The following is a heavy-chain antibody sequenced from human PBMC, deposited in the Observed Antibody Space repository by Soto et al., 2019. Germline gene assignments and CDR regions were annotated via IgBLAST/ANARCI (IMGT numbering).Heavy chain of an antibody. J-gene: IGHJ1*01. CDR3: ARTGNVGYYPH. CDR1: GDSLISIYH. D-gene: IGHD2-8*01. V-gene: IGHV4-38-2*02. Sequence: ASETLSLKCTVSGDSLISIYHWGWIRQPPGRGLEWIASIYHNGTTYYTPSLKSRVTISVDTSKNQFSLRLSSVTAADSAVYYCARTGNVGYYPHCAQGYLVNVSS. CDR2: IYHNGTT.